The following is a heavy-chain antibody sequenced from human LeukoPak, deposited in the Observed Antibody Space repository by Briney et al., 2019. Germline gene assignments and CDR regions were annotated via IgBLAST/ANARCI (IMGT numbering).Heavy chain of an antibody. J-gene: IGHJ6*03. V-gene: IGHV1-2*02. CDR2: INPNSGGT. CDR3: ARDHTGIAVAGYYYYYMDV. D-gene: IGHD6-19*01. CDR1: GYTFTGYY. Sequence: ASVKVSCKASGYTFTGYYMHWVRQAPGQGLEWMGWINPNSGGTNYAQKFQGRVTMTRDTSISTAYMELSRLRSDDTAVYYCARDHTGIAVAGYYYYYMDVWGKGTTVTVSS.